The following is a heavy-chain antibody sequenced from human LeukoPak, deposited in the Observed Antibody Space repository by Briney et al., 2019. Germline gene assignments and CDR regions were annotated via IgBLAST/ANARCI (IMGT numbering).Heavy chain of an antibody. V-gene: IGHV3-53*01. Sequence: GGSLRLSCAASGFTVSNNYMNWVRQAPGKGLEWVSVVYSDGSTFYADSVKGRFTISRDNFKNTLYLQMNSLRAEDTAVYYCTRGHGSDYWGQGTLVTVSS. D-gene: IGHD1-26*01. CDR2: VYSDGST. CDR3: TRGHGSDY. CDR1: GFTVSNNY. J-gene: IGHJ4*02.